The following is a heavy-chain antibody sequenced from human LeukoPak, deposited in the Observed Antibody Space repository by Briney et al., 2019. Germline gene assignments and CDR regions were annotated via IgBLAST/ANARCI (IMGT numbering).Heavy chain of an antibody. J-gene: IGHJ1*01. D-gene: IGHD2-2*01. CDR1: GLTFSSYA. V-gene: IGHV3-23*01. CDR3: AKDPPLYCSSTSCQH. CDR2: ISGSGGST. Sequence: GGSLRLSCAASGLTFSSYAMSWVRQAPGKGLEWVSAISGSGGSTYYADSVKGRFTISRDNSKNTLYLQMNSLRAEDTAVYYCAKDPPLYCSSTSCQHWGQGTLVTVSS.